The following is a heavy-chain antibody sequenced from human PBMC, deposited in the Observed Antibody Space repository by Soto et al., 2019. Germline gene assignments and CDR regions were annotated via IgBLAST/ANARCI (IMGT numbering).Heavy chain of an antibody. CDR1: TFNSYS. CDR3: TRDQGGSYDSWFDP. Sequence: EVQLVESGGGLVKPGGSLRLSCTFTFNSYSLNWVRQAPGEGLEWDSSISSGSAYIKYADSVKGRFTISRDNANNLLYLQMSSLRVDDTAVYYCTRDQGGSYDSWFDPWGQGTLVAVSS. J-gene: IGHJ5*02. V-gene: IGHV3-21*06. CDR2: ISSGSAYI. D-gene: IGHD1-26*01.